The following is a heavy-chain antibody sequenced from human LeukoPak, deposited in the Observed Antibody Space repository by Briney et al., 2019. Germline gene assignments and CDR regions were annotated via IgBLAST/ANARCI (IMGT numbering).Heavy chain of an antibody. CDR2: INHSGTT. V-gene: IGHV4-34*01. CDR1: GGPFSGFF. CDR3: ARSMLGSSSWYLVDY. Sequence: SETLSLTCANYGGPFSGFFWSWIRQPPGKGLEWIGEINHSGTTNYNPSLKSRVAISIDTSKNQFSLKLSSVTAADTAVYYCARSMLGSSSWYLVDYWGQGTLVTVSS. J-gene: IGHJ4*02. D-gene: IGHD6-13*01.